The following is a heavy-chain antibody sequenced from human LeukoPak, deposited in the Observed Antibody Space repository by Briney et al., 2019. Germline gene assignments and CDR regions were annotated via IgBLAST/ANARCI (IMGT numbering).Heavy chain of an antibody. CDR3: ARDRREYGDYHAFDI. Sequence: GGSLRLSCAASGFTFSSYSMNWVRQAPGKGLEWVSYISSSSSTIYYADSVKGRFTISRDNAKNSLYLQMNSLRAEDTAVYYCARDRREYGDYHAFDIWGQGTMVTVSS. CDR2: ISSSSSTI. V-gene: IGHV3-48*01. D-gene: IGHD4-17*01. CDR1: GFTFSSYS. J-gene: IGHJ3*02.